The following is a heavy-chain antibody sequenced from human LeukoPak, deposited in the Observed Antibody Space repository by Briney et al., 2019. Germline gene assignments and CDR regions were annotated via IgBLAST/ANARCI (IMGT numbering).Heavy chain of an antibody. D-gene: IGHD6-19*01. V-gene: IGHV1-8*03. CDR3: ANGPSAVAGPYYYYYMDV. J-gene: IGHJ6*03. Sequence: ASVKVSCKASGYTFTSYDINWVRQATGQGLEWMGCMNPNSGNTGYAQKFQGRVTITRNTSISTAYMELSSLRSKHTAVNNCANGPSAVAGPYYYYYMDVWGKGTTVTVSS. CDR2: MNPNSGNT. CDR1: GYTFTSYD.